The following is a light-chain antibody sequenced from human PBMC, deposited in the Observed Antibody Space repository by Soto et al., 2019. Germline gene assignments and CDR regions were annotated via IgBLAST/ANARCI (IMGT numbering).Light chain of an antibody. V-gene: IGKV3-20*01. Sequence: IVLTQSPGTLSLSPGERATLSCRASQSVSSSYLAWYQQKPGQAPRLLIYGASSRATGIPDRFSGSGSGTDFTLPISRLEPEDFAVYYCQQYGSSPLTFGGGKKVEIK. CDR1: QSVSSSY. CDR3: QQYGSSPLT. J-gene: IGKJ4*01. CDR2: GAS.